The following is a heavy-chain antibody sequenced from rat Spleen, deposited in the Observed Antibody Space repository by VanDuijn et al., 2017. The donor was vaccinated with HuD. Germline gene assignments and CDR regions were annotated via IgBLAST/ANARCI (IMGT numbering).Heavy chain of an antibody. CDR1: GFTFSDYY. V-gene: IGHV5-22*01. CDR3: ARQDYRFDY. D-gene: IGHD1-4*01. J-gene: IGHJ2*01. CDR2: ISYEGSST. Sequence: EVQLVESGGGLVQPGRSLKLSCAASGFTFSDYYMAWVRQAPKKGLEWVASISYEGSSTYYGDSVRARFTISRDNAKSTLYLQMDSLRSEDTATYYCARQDYRFDYWGQGVMVTVSS.